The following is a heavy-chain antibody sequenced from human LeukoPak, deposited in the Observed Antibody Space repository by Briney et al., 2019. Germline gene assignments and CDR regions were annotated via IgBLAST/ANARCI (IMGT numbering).Heavy chain of an antibody. CDR3: ARNDFGSSWLADY. J-gene: IGHJ4*02. CDR2: IASDGKTT. Sequence: GGSLTLSCAASGFIFRTYGSHRPRQAPGKGLVWVAVIASDGKTTYYADSVRGRFTITRDTSENTLYLQMNSLRAEDKAVYYCARNDFGSSWLADYWGQGTLVTVFS. V-gene: IGHV3-30*03. D-gene: IGHD6-13*01. CDR1: GFIFRTYG.